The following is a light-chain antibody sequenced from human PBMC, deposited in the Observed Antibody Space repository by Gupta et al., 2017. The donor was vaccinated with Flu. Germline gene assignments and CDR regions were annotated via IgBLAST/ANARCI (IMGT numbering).Light chain of an antibody. Sequence: SWSTGERASCSWSGSKSVRKYLDWYQQNPDQATKLRNYDVFNRATGITGRFSGRGSGTDIIVTISRLEPEDYVVYYCQLSSAFGGGTKVEI. J-gene: IGKJ4*01. CDR3: QLSSA. V-gene: IGKV3-11*01. CDR1: KSVRKY. CDR2: DVF.